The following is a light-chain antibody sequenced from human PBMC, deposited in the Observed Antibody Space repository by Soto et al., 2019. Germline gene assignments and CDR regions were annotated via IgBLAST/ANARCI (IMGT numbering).Light chain of an antibody. J-gene: IGKJ3*01. CDR1: QSVLYSSNNQNY. CDR3: QHHIGIPFT. CDR2: WAS. Sequence: DIVMTQSPDSLAVSLGERATINCKSSQSVLYSSNNQNYLAWYQQKPGQPPKLLIYWASTRESGVPDRFSGSGSGTDFTLTISSLQAEDVAVYYCQHHIGIPFTFGPGTKVDI. V-gene: IGKV4-1*01.